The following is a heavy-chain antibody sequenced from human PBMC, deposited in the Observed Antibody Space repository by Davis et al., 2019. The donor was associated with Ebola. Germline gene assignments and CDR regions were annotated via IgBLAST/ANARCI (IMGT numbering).Heavy chain of an antibody. Sequence: GGSLRLSCAASGFTFSSYGMHWVRQAPGKGLEWVAVISYDGSNKYYADSVKGRFTISRDNSKNTLYLQMNSLRAEDTAVYYCAKLNTVTTWPVVGYWGQGTLVTVSS. CDR2: ISYDGSNK. CDR3: AKLNTVTTWPVVGY. CDR1: GFTFSSYG. V-gene: IGHV3-30*18. J-gene: IGHJ4*02. D-gene: IGHD4-11*01.